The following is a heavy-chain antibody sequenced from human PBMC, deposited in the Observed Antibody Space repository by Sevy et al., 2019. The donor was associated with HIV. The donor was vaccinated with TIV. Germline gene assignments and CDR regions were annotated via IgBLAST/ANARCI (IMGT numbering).Heavy chain of an antibody. V-gene: IGHV3-21*04. D-gene: IGHD2-15*01. CDR1: GLTFSSYS. CDR2: ISSSSSYI. J-gene: IGHJ6*02. CDR3: AKGYCSGGSCPRDYYYYGMDV. Sequence: GGSLRLSCTASGLTFSSYSMNWVRQAPGKGLEWVSSISSSSSYIYYRDSVKGRFTISRDNAKNSVYLQMNSLRADDTAVYYCAKGYCSGGSCPRDYYYYGMDVWGQGTTVTVSS.